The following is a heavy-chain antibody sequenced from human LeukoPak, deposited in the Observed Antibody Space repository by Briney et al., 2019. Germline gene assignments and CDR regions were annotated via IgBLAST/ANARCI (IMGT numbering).Heavy chain of an antibody. J-gene: IGHJ3*02. CDR3: ARDVTPQDIVVVPAAHDAFDI. CDR1: GGTFSSYA. D-gene: IGHD2-2*01. V-gene: IGHV1-69*04. Sequence: GASVEVSCKASGGTFSSYAICWVRQAPGQGLEWMGRIIPIFGIANYAQKFQGRVTITADKSTSTAYMELSSLRSEDTAVYYCARDVTPQDIVVVPAAHDAFDIWGQGTMVTVSS. CDR2: IIPIFGIA.